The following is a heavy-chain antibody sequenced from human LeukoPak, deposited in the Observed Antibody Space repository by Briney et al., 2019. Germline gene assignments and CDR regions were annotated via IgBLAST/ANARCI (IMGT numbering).Heavy chain of an antibody. D-gene: IGHD5-12*01. CDR3: AKAPISGYDFEPALGYFDY. J-gene: IGHJ4*02. Sequence: SETLSLTCAVSGGSISSSNWWSWVRQPPGKGLEWIGEIYHSGSTNYNPSLKSRVTISVDKSKNQFSLKLSSVTAADTAVYYCAKAPISGYDFEPALGYFDYWGQGTLVTVSS. CDR2: IYHSGST. CDR1: GGSISSSNW. V-gene: IGHV4-4*02.